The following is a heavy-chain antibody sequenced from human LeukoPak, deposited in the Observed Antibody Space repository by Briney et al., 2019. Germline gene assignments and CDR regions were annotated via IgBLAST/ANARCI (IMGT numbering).Heavy chain of an antibody. CDR1: GYTLTELS. CDR2: INPNSGGT. J-gene: IGHJ2*01. CDR3: ARDMTAAGTGYFDL. Sequence: ASVKVSCKVSGYTLTELSMHWVRQAPGQGLEWMGWINPNSGGTNYAQKFQGRVTMTRDTSISTAYMELSRLRSDDTAVYYCARDMTAAGTGYFDLWGRGTLVTVSS. V-gene: IGHV1-2*02. D-gene: IGHD6-13*01.